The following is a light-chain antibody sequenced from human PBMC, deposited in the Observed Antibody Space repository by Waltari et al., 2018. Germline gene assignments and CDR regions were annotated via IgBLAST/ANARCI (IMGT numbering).Light chain of an antibody. J-gene: IGKJ2*01. Sequence: DVVMTQSPDSLAVSLGERATINCKSRQNLFYGPNNKNYFGWYQQKPGQPPKLLIFWASTRESGVPDRFSCSGSGTDFTLTISSLQAEDVAVYYCQQYYSTPPTFGQGTKLEIK. V-gene: IGKV4-1*01. CDR1: QNLFYGPNNKNY. CDR2: WAS. CDR3: QQYYSTPPT.